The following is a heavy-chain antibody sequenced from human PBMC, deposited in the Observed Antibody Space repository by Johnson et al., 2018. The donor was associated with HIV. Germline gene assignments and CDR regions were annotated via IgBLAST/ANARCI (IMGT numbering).Heavy chain of an antibody. D-gene: IGHD3-16*01. J-gene: IGHJ3*02. CDR1: GFTFSDYG. V-gene: IGHV3-33*01. CDR2: IWYDGSNK. CDR3: TREWGIITFGGVIPRNAFDI. Sequence: QEKLVESGGGVVQPGRSLRLSCAASGFTFSDYGMHWVRQAPGKGLEWVAVIWYDGSNKNYVDSVKGRFTISRDKAKNTLHLQMNSLRAEDTAVYYCTREWGIITFGGVIPRNAFDIWGQGTMVTVSS.